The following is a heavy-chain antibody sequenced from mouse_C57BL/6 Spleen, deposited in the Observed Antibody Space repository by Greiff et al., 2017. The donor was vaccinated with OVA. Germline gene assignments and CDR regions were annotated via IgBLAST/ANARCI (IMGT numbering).Heavy chain of an antibody. J-gene: IGHJ3*01. Sequence: VQLQQSGPELVKPGASVKISCKASGYSFTDYNMNWVKQSNGKSLEWIGVINPNYGTTSYNQKFKGKATLTVDQSSSTAYMQLNSLTSEDSAVYYGARWEINTVVGPFAYWGQGTLVTVSA. CDR1: GYSFTDYN. CDR3: ARWEINTVVGPFAY. V-gene: IGHV1-39*01. CDR2: INPNYGTT. D-gene: IGHD1-1*01.